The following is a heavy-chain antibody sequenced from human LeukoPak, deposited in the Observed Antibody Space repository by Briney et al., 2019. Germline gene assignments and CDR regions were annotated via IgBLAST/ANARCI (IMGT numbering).Heavy chain of an antibody. J-gene: IGHJ4*02. CDR3: ASIDGYSDYYFDY. Sequence: PSETLSLTCTVSGGSISSYYWSWIRQPPGKGLEWIGYIYYSGSTYYNPSLKSRVTISVDTSKNQFSLKLSSVTAADTAVYYCASIDGYSDYYFDYWGQGTLVTVSS. CDR2: IYYSGST. V-gene: IGHV4-59*06. D-gene: IGHD5-24*01. CDR1: GGSISSYY.